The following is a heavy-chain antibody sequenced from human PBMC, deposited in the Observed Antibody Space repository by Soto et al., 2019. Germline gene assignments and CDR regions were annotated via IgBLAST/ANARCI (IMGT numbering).Heavy chain of an antibody. Sequence: GGSLRLSCAASGFTFSTYGMHWVRQAPGKGLEWVVIIWYDGSNKYYADSVKGRFTISRDDSKNTLYLQMNSLRVEDTAVYFGARDASAYDGGWYPRGFDPWGQGTLVTVSS. CDR1: GFTFSTYG. V-gene: IGHV3-33*01. CDR3: ARDASAYDGGWYPRGFDP. CDR2: IWYDGSNK. D-gene: IGHD6-19*01. J-gene: IGHJ5*02.